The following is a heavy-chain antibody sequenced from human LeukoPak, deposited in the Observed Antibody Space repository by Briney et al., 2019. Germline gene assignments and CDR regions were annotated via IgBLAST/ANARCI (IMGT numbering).Heavy chain of an antibody. D-gene: IGHD6-19*01. Sequence: GASVKVSCKASGYTFTGYYMHWVRQAPGQGLEWMGWINPNSGGTNYAQKFQGRVTMTRDTSISTAYMELSRLRSDDTAVYYCARLLYSSGDYYFDYWGQGTLVTVSS. V-gene: IGHV1-2*02. CDR1: GYTFTGYY. CDR2: INPNSGGT. CDR3: ARLLYSSGDYYFDY. J-gene: IGHJ4*02.